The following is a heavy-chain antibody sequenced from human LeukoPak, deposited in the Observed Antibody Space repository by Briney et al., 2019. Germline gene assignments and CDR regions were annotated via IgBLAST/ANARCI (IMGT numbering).Heavy chain of an antibody. CDR2: IYTSGST. D-gene: IGHD2-2*01. Sequence: SETLSLTCTVSGGSISSYYWSWIRQPAGKGLEWIGRIYTSGSTNYNPSLKSRVTMSVDTSKNQFSLKLSSVTAADTAVYYCASLYWGNQLLVRRDAFDIWGQGTMVTVSS. CDR1: GGSISSYY. V-gene: IGHV4-4*07. J-gene: IGHJ3*02. CDR3: ASLYWGNQLLVRRDAFDI.